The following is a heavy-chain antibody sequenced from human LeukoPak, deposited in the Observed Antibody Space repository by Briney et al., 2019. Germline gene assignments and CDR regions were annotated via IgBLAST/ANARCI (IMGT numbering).Heavy chain of an antibody. D-gene: IGHD3-22*01. CDR3: GREGPTYYYDSSGYYYYYGMDV. J-gene: IGHJ6*02. Sequence: GGSLRLSCAASGFTVSSNYMSWVRQAPGKGLEWVSVIYSGGSTYYADSVKGRFTISRDNSKNTLYLQMNSLRAEDTAVYYCGREGPTYYYDSSGYYYYYGMDVWGQGTTVTVSS. V-gene: IGHV3-66*01. CDR1: GFTVSSNY. CDR2: IYSGGST.